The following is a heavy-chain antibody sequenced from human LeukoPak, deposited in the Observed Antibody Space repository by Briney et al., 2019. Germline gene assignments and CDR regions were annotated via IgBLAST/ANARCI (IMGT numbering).Heavy chain of an antibody. CDR3: ARGKAGVVVVAAQLDY. D-gene: IGHD2-15*01. J-gene: IGHJ4*02. CDR2: ISYDGSNK. V-gene: IGHV3-30-3*01. Sequence: SGGSLRLSCAASGFTFSSYAMHWVRQAPGKGLEWVAVISYDGSNKYYADSVKGRFTISRDNSKNTLYLQMNSLRAEDTAVYYCARGKAGVVVVAAQLDYWGQGTLVTVSS. CDR1: GFTFSSYA.